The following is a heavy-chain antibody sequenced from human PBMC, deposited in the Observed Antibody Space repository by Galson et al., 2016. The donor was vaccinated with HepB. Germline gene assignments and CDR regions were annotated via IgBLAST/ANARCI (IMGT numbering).Heavy chain of an antibody. CDR3: AKGGPFGGGYGPTNYFDP. CDR2: MKPDGSER. D-gene: IGHD3-16*01. J-gene: IGHJ5*02. V-gene: IGHV3-7*03. CDR1: GITLTTYW. Sequence: SLRLSCAASGITLTTYWMFWVRQAPGKGLEWVATMKPDGSERYFADSVRGRFTVSRDDAKISLFLQMNSLSAADTAVYSCAKGGPFGGGYGPTNYFDPWGQGTLVTVSS.